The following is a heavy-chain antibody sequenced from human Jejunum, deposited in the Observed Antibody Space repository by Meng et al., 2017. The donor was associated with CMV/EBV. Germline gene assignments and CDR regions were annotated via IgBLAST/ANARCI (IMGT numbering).Heavy chain of an antibody. CDR3: LTYTSSSHSFGP. J-gene: IGHJ5*02. Sequence: ASGDPPTADFIFWVRQAPGQGLEWMGWINSHSGATQYAQKFQGRVTMTRDTSISTVYMDLSSLRSDDTADYYCLTYTSSSHSFGPWGQGTLVTVSS. D-gene: IGHD6-6*01. V-gene: IGHV1-2*02. CDR2: INSHSGAT. CDR1: GDPPTADF.